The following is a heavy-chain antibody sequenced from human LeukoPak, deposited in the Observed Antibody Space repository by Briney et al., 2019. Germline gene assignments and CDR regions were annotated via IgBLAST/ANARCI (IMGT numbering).Heavy chain of an antibody. CDR1: GFSFSSYS. D-gene: IGHD3-10*01. Sequence: GGSLGLSCVASGFSFSSYSMNWVRQAPGKGLEWVSGINWNGGSTGYADSVKGRFTISRDNAKNSLYLQMNSLRAEDTATYYCARDIRNYYDSGAYGWFDPWGQGTLVPVSS. CDR2: INWNGGST. V-gene: IGHV3-20*04. J-gene: IGHJ5*02. CDR3: ARDIRNYYDSGAYGWFDP.